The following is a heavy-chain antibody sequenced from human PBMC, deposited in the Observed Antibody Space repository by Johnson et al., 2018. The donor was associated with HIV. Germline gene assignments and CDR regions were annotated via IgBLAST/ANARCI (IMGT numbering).Heavy chain of an antibody. CDR3: AKRGRWSVGTCSTYDAFDI. D-gene: IGHD2-15*01. J-gene: IGHJ3*02. V-gene: IGHV3-30*04. CDR2: ISYDGSNK. CDR1: GFTFSSYA. Sequence: QVQLVESGGGVVQPGRSLRLSCAASGFTFSSYAMHWVRQAPGKGLEWVAVISYDGSNKYYADSVKGRFTISRDNSKNTLYLQMNNLRAEDTAVYYCAKRGRWSVGTCSTYDAFDIWGQGTLVTVSS.